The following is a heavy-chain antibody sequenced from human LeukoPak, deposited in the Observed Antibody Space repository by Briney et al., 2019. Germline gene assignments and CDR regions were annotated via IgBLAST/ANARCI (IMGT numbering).Heavy chain of an antibody. CDR2: INPNSDGT. V-gene: IGHV1-2*02. Sequence: WASVKVSCMASGYTFTSYGISWVRQAPGQGLEWMGWINPNSDGTNYAQKLQGRVTMTRDTSISTAYMELSRLRSDDTAVYYCARGYSSSSYYYYGMDVWGQGTTVTVSS. CDR1: GYTFTSYG. CDR3: ARGYSSSSYYYYGMDV. J-gene: IGHJ6*02. D-gene: IGHD6-6*01.